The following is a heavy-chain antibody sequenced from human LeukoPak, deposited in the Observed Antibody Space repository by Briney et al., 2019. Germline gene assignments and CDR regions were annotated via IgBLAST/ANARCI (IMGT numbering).Heavy chain of an antibody. V-gene: IGHV4-4*07. J-gene: IGHJ4*02. CDR1: GGSISSYY. D-gene: IGHD1-14*01. Sequence: SETLSLTCTVSGGSISSYYWSWIRQPAGKGLEWIGRIYTSGSTNYNPSPKSRVTMSVDTSKNQFSLKLSSVTAADTAVYYCARDTYKFNTGYYFDYWGQGTLVTVSS. CDR2: IYTSGST. CDR3: ARDTYKFNTGYYFDY.